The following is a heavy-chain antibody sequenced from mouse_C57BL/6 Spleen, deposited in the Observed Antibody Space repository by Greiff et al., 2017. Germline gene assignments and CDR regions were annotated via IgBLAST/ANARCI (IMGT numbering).Heavy chain of an antibody. CDR2: FYPGSGSI. CDR1: GYTFTEYT. V-gene: IGHV1-62-2*01. CDR3: ARHEERDAYWYVGV. Sequence: QVQLQQSGAELVKPGASVKLSCKASGYTFTEYTIHWVKQRSGQGLEWIGWFYPGSGSIKYNEKFKDKATLTADKCASTGYMELSRLTSEDSAVYVCARHEERDAYWYVGVWGTGTTVTVSS. J-gene: IGHJ1*03.